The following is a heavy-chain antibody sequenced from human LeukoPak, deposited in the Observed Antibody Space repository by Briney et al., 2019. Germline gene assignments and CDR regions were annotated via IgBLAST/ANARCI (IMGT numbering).Heavy chain of an antibody. Sequence: GGSLTLSCAASGFTLSSNYMSWVRQAPGKGLEWVSVMYSGCSAYYSDSVTGRFTISRDKSKNTLYLPMNTLRAEDTAVYYGARGAGTTRDYWGQGTLVTVSS. CDR1: GFTLSSNY. V-gene: IGHV3-53*01. CDR2: MYSGCSA. D-gene: IGHD2/OR15-2a*01. J-gene: IGHJ4*02. CDR3: ARGAGTTRDY.